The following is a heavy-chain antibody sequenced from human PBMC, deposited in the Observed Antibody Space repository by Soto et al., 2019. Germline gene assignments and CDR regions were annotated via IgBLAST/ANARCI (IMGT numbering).Heavy chain of an antibody. V-gene: IGHV3-74*01. D-gene: IGHD5-12*01. CDR2: INPDGRTT. CDR3: ARVRVSGYEFDP. J-gene: IGHJ5*02. Sequence: GGSLRLSCAASGFTFSSYWMHWVRQAPGKGLVWVSRINPDGRTTNYADSVKGRFTISRDNANDTLFLQMNSLRAEDTAVYYCARVRVSGYEFDPWGQGTLVTVSS. CDR1: GFTFSSYW.